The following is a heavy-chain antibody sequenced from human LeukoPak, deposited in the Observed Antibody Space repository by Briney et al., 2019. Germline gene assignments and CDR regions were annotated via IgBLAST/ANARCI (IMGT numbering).Heavy chain of an antibody. CDR2: ISSSSSYI. V-gene: IGHV3-21*01. D-gene: IGHD4-11*01. Sequence: GGSLRLSCAASGFTFSSYSMNWVRQAPWKGLEWVSSISSSSSYIYYADSVKGRFTISRDNAKNSLYLQMNSLRAEDTAVYYCARDPDDYSNIQVNYFDYWGQGTLVTVSS. CDR1: GFTFSSYS. J-gene: IGHJ4*02. CDR3: ARDPDDYSNIQVNYFDY.